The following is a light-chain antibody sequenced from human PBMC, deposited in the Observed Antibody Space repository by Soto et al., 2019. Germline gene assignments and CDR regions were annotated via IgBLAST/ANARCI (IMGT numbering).Light chain of an antibody. Sequence: QSVLTQPPSASGTPGQRVTISCSGSSSNIGSNTVNWYHHLPGTAPKLLIYINNQRPSGVPDRFSGSKSGTSASLAISGLQSEDEADYYCAAWDDSLNGWVFGGGTKLTVL. CDR2: INN. CDR1: SSNIGSNT. J-gene: IGLJ3*02. V-gene: IGLV1-44*01. CDR3: AAWDDSLNGWV.